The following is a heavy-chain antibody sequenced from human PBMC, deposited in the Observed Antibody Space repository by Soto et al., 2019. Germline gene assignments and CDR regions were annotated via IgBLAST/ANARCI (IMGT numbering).Heavy chain of an antibody. CDR2: IYYSGST. CDR1: GGSISSGGYY. J-gene: IGHJ4*02. Sequence: SETLSLTCTVSGGSISSGGYYWSWIRQHPGKGLEWIGYIYYSGSTYYNPSLKSRVTISVDTSKNQFSLKLSSVTAADTAVYYCGRDTLRFGYDSSGYYRSWVGGQGTLVTVSS. CDR3: GRDTLRFGYDSSGYYRSWV. D-gene: IGHD3-22*01. V-gene: IGHV4-31*03.